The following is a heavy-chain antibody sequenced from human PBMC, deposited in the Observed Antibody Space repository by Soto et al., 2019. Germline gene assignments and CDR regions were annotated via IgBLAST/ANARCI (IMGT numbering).Heavy chain of an antibody. V-gene: IGHV1-18*01. CDR1: GYPFDTYG. CDR2: ISAYNGQT. CDR3: ARSSRDY. Sequence: ASVKVSCKASGYPFDTYGINWVRQAPGQRPEWMGWISAYNGQTDYAQNFQGRVTMATDASTNTAYMELRNLRSDDTAVYYCARSSRDYSGQGTQATVSS. J-gene: IGHJ4*02.